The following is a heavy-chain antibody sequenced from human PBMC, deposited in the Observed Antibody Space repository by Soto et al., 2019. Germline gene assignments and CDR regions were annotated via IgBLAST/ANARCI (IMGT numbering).Heavy chain of an antibody. J-gene: IGHJ6*03. Sequence: EVQLVESGGGLVQPGGSLRLSCGGSGFNVSSNYMSWVRQAQGKGLEWVAGIYSGGSTYYADSVKGRFTISRDNSNNTLYLQMNSRRAEDTAVYYCAREYDADLSPHYYYYIAVWGKGTTVTVSS. CDR2: IYSGGST. V-gene: IGHV3-66*01. D-gene: IGHD3-16*02. CDR1: GFNVSSNY. CDR3: AREYDADLSPHYYYYIAV.